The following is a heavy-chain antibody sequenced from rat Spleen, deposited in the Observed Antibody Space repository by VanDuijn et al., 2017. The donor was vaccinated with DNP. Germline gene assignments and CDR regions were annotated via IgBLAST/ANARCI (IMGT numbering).Heavy chain of an antibody. CDR2: MWYDGDT. J-gene: IGHJ4*01. Sequence: QVQLKESGPGLVQPSEILSLTCTVSGVSLTSYSVSWVRQSSGKGPEWLGRMWYDGDTAYNSALKSRLSISRDTSRNQVFLKMNSLQSDDTGTYYCARTTRPSALDAWGQGTSVTVSS. D-gene: IGHD1-4*01. CDR1: GVSLTSYS. V-gene: IGHV2S18*01. CDR3: ARTTRPSALDA.